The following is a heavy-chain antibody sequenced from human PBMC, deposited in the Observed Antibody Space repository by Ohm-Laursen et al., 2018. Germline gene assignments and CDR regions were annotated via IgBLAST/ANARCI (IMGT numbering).Heavy chain of an antibody. Sequence: SGTLSLTCHVSGLSISNSNWWGWIRQPPGKGLEWAGYLYYSGTTYYNPSLKSRVTMSVDTSKNQFSVKLTSVTAVDTAVYYCATSPHDIMSSKDYWGQGTLVTVSS. CDR3: ATSPHDIMSSKDY. J-gene: IGHJ4*02. CDR1: GLSISNSNW. D-gene: IGHD3-9*01. V-gene: IGHV4-28*01. CDR2: LYYSGTT.